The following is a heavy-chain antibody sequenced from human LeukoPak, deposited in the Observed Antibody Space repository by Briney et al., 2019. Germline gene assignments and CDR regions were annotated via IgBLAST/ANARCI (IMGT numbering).Heavy chain of an antibody. CDR3: ARRPIVVVVAATYNWFDP. V-gene: IGHV4-59*08. CDR1: GGSISSYY. D-gene: IGHD2-15*01. CDR2: IYYSGST. Sequence: SETLSLTCTVSGGSISSYYWSWIRQPPGKGLEWIGYIYYSGSTNYNPSLKSRVTISVDTSKNQFSLKLSSVTAADTAVYYCARRPIVVVVAATYNWFDPWGQGTLVTVSS. J-gene: IGHJ5*02.